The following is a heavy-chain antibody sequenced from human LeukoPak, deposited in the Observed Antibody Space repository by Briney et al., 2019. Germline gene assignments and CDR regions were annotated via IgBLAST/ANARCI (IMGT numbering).Heavy chain of an antibody. J-gene: IGHJ4*02. D-gene: IGHD5-18*01. CDR1: GGTFSSYA. Sequence: SVKVSCKASGGTFSSYAISWVRQAPGQGLEWMGGIIPIFGTANYAQKFQGRVTITADESTSTAYMELSSLRAEDTAVYYCARARRGYSYGYYFDYWGQGTLVTVSS. V-gene: IGHV1-69*13. CDR3: ARARRGYSYGYYFDY. CDR2: IIPIFGTA.